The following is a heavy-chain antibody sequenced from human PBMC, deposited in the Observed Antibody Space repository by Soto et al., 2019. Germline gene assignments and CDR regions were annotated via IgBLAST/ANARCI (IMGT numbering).Heavy chain of an antibody. V-gene: IGHV1-46*01. CDR1: GYSFISHY. CDR2: INPSGGSA. J-gene: IGHJ4*02. CDR3: ARDYLSSKLALSYFDF. D-gene: IGHD2-2*01. Sequence: QVQLVQSGAEVTRPGASVKVSCKASGYSFISHYIHWVRQAPGQGLEWMGFINPSGGSATLAQKFQGRVTMTRDTSTTTVYMELSSLRSEDPAVYSCARDYLSSKLALSYFDFWGQGTLVTVSS.